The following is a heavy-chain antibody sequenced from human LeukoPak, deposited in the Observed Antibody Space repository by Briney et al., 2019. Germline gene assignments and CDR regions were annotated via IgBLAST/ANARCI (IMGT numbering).Heavy chain of an antibody. CDR3: ARASRGNSDFDY. CDR2: ISYDGSNK. CDR1: GFTFSSYG. J-gene: IGHJ4*02. D-gene: IGHD4-23*01. Sequence: GGSLRLSCAASGFTFSSYGMHWVRQAPGKGLEWVAVISYDGSNKYYADSVKGRFTISRDNSKNTLYLQMNSLRAEDTAVYYCARASRGNSDFDYWGQGTLVTVSS. V-gene: IGHV3-30*03.